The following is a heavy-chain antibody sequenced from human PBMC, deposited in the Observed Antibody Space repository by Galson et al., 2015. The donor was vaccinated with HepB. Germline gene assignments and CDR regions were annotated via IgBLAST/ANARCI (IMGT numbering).Heavy chain of an antibody. CDR2: IFRSGTS. D-gene: IGHD6-13*01. CDR1: GFTVSGHH. Sequence: SLRLYSAASGFTVSGHHMTWVRQAPGKGLEGVSLIFRSGTSFFADSVRGRFTMSSDNSKNTLYLKMNRLRLEDTAVYYCAGGDTSTWPFDYWGQGVLVLFSS. CDR3: AGGDTSTWPFDY. J-gene: IGHJ4*02. V-gene: IGHV3-53*01.